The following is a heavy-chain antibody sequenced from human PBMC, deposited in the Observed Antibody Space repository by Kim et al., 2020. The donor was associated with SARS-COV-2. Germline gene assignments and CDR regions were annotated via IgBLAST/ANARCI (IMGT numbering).Heavy chain of an antibody. D-gene: IGHD3-10*01. CDR3: AKDFSWDNIGAGAFDM. Sequence: GGSLRLSCAASGFTFSSFAMNWVRQAPGKGLEWVSGINGSGGSTYYSDSVKGRFTFSRDNSKNTLYLQMNSLRAEDTAVYYCAKDFSWDNIGAGAFDMWSQGTMV. CDR1: GFTFSSFA. V-gene: IGHV3-23*01. CDR2: INGSGGST. J-gene: IGHJ3*02.